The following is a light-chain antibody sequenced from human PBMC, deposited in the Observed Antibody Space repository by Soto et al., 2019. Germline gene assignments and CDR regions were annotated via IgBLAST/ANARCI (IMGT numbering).Light chain of an antibody. V-gene: IGKV3-11*01. CDR3: QQRGNWPVT. CDR2: DPS. J-gene: IGKJ1*01. CDR1: QSISSY. Sequence: EIVLTQSPATLSLSPGERATLSCRASQSISSYFAWYQQKPRQAPRLLIYDPSNRATGIPARFSGSGCWTYFTLTISSAEPDYFAIYYCQQRGNWPVTFGQGTKVDIK.